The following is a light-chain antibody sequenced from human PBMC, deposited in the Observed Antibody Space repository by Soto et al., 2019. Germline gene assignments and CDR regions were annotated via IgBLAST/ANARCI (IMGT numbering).Light chain of an antibody. CDR1: QGISSY. CDR3: QQLNSYPYT. Sequence: DIQLTQSPSFLSASVGDRVTITCRASQGISSYLAWYQQEPGKAPSLLIYTASTLQRGVPSRFSGSGSGTEFTLTIISLQPEDFAIYYCQQLNSYPYTFGQGTKLEIK. J-gene: IGKJ2*01. CDR2: TAS. V-gene: IGKV1-9*01.